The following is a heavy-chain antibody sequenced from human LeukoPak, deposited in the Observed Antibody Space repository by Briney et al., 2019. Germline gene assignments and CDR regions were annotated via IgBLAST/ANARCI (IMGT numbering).Heavy chain of an antibody. D-gene: IGHD4-11*01. J-gene: IGHJ4*02. CDR2: IKQDGSEK. V-gene: IGHV3-7*01. CDR3: ARDLGLQGSDFDY. Sequence: GSLRLSCAASGFTFSSYWMSWVRQAPGKGLEWVANIKQDGSEKYYVDSVKGRFTISRDNAKNSLYLQMNSLRAEDTAVYYCARDLGLQGSDFDYWGQGTLVTVSS. CDR1: GFTFSSYW.